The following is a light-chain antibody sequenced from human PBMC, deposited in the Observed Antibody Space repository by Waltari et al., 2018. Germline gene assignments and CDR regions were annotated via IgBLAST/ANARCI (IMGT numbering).Light chain of an antibody. CDR2: DVS. CDR1: SRDVGWYNS. CDR3: SSQSSDNVVL. V-gene: IGLV2-14*03. J-gene: IGLJ2*01. Sequence: QSALTQPASVSGSPGQSITISCTGTSRDVGWYNSVSWYQDHPGQAPKVIIYDVSDRPSGISERFSGSKSGNTASLTISGLQAEDEADYYCSSQSSDNVVLFGGGTKLTVL.